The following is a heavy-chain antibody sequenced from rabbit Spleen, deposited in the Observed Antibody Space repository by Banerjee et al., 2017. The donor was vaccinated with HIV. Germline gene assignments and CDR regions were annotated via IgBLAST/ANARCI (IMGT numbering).Heavy chain of an antibody. J-gene: IGHJ4*01. CDR1: GFSFRNKAV. Sequence: QQRLVESGGGLVKPGASLTLTCKVSGFSFRNKAVMCWVRQAPGKGLDWIACINAITGKAVYANWANGRSTLTKTTSTTVTLHMPSLTAAGSATYLCARDLAGFICWNFILWGPGTLVTVS. CDR3: ARDLAGFICWNFIL. CDR2: INAITGKA. V-gene: IGHV1S45*01. D-gene: IGHD4-1*01.